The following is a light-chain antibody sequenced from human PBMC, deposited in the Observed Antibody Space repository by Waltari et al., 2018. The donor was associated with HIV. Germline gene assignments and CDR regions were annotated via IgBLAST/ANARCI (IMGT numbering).Light chain of an antibody. J-gene: IGLJ2*01. Sequence: QSVLTQPSPVSSAPGQKVTITCPGSSSNLGNNFAAWFQQLPGSAPKLLIYDNNRRPSGIPDRFSGSKSGTSATLGITGLQTGDEANYYCGTWDSSLGVVVFGGGTKLTVL. CDR2: DNN. CDR3: GTWDSSLGVVV. CDR1: SSNLGNNF. V-gene: IGLV1-51*01.